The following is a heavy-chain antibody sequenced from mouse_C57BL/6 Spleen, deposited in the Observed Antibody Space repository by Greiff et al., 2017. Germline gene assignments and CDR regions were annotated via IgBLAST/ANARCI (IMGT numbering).Heavy chain of an antibody. D-gene: IGHD1-1*01. Sequence: EVQVVESGGGLVKPGGSLKLSCAASGFTFSSYAMSWVRQTPEKRLEWVATISDGGRYTYYPDNVKGRFTISRDNAKNNLYLQMSHLKSEDTAMYYCARGYYGSSPAWFAYWGQGTLVTVSA. CDR1: GFTFSSYA. J-gene: IGHJ3*01. CDR2: ISDGGRYT. CDR3: ARGYYGSSPAWFAY. V-gene: IGHV5-4*01.